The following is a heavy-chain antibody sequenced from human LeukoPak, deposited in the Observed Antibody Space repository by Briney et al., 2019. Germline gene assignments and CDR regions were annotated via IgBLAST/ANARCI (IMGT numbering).Heavy chain of an antibody. CDR3: ARFSRTGEGY. J-gene: IGHJ4*02. V-gene: IGHV3-7*01. D-gene: IGHD3/OR15-3a*01. Sequence: GGHLKLFSTASGFISSRYWLSRVRKVSGNSLKRVANIKQDGSDKHYVDSVKGRFTISRDNAKNSLYLQMNSLRAEDTAVYYCARFSRTGEGYWGQGILVTVSS. CDR1: GFISSRYW. CDR2: IKQDGSDK.